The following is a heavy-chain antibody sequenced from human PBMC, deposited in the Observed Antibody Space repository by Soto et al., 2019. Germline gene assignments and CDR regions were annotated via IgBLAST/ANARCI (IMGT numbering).Heavy chain of an antibody. Sequence: GGSLRLSCAASGFTFSSYSMNWVRQAPGKGLEWVSSISSSSSYIYYADSVKGRFTISRDNAKNSPYLQMNSLRAEDTAVYYCARVAVPAAQMYWFDPWGQGTLVTVSS. CDR2: ISSSSSYI. CDR1: GFTFSSYS. CDR3: ARVAVPAAQMYWFDP. J-gene: IGHJ5*02. D-gene: IGHD2-2*01. V-gene: IGHV3-21*01.